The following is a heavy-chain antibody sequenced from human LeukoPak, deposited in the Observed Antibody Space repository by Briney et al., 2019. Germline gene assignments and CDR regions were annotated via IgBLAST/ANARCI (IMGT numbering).Heavy chain of an antibody. CDR2: IYYSGST. CDR3: ARNLGIWSPFHI. V-gene: IGHV4-39*01. CDR1: GGSISSSSYY. D-gene: IGHD3-16*01. Sequence: PSETLSLTCTVSGGSISSSSYYWGWIRQPPGKGLEWIGSIYYSGSTYYNPSLKSRVTISVDTSKNQFSLKLNSVTAADTAVYYCARNLGIWSPFHIWGQGTMVTVSS. J-gene: IGHJ3*02.